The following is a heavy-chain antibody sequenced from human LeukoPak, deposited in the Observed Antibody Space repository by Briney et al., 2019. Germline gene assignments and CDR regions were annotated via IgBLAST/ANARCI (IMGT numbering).Heavy chain of an antibody. D-gene: IGHD6-19*01. V-gene: IGHV1-18*01. J-gene: IGHJ3*02. CDR1: GYTFTSYS. CDR2: ISPYNGNT. Sequence: ASVKVSCKTSGYTFTSYSISWVRQAPGQGLEWMGSISPYNGNTNYAQKLQGRVTMTTDTSTSTAYMDLRSLRSDDTAVYYCARFGLGKHIEVAGIPFDIWGQGTMVTVSS. CDR3: ARFGLGKHIEVAGIPFDI.